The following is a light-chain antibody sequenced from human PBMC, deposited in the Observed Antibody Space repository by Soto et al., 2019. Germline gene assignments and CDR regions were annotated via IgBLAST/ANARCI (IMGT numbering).Light chain of an antibody. CDR1: SSDVGGYDY. Sequence: QSVLTQFPSASGSPGQSVTISCTGTSSDVGGYDYVSWYQQNPGKAPKLMIYEVSKRPSGVPDRFSGSKSGNTASLTVSGLQADDEADYYCSSYAGNNVVFGGGTKLTVL. J-gene: IGLJ2*01. CDR2: EVS. V-gene: IGLV2-8*01. CDR3: SSYAGNNVV.